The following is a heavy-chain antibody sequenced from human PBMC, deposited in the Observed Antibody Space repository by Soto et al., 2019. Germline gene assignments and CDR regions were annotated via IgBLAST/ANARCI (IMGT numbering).Heavy chain of an antibody. J-gene: IGHJ6*02. CDR2: ISAYNGNT. CDR3: ARDGGLGENYCYYGMDV. D-gene: IGHD2-15*01. Sequence: QVQLVQSGAEVKKPGASVKVSCKASGYTFTSYGISWVRQATGQGLEWMGWISAYNGNTNYAQKLQGRVTMTTDTSTSKAYKELRSLRSDDTAVYYFARDGGLGENYCYYGMDVWGQGNTVTGSS. CDR1: GYTFTSYG. V-gene: IGHV1-18*01.